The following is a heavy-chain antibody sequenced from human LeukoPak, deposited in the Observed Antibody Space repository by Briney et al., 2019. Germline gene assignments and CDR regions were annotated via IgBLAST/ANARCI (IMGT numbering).Heavy chain of an antibody. J-gene: IGHJ1*01. D-gene: IGHD6-25*01. Sequence: PGGSLRLSCAASGFTFSTYWMYWFRQAPGKGLVWVSRISSDGTTTHYAGSVKGRFTISRDNAKNTVYLQMNSLRVEDTAVYYCARVSGPSSLWGQGTLVTVSS. CDR1: GFTFSTYW. CDR2: ISSDGTTT. V-gene: IGHV3-74*01. CDR3: ARVSGPSSL.